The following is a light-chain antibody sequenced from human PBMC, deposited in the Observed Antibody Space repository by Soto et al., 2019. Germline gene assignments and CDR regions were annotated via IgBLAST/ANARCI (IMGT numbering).Light chain of an antibody. J-gene: IGLJ2*01. CDR1: ARDVGRYNL. Sequence: QSVLTQPASVSGSPGQSITISCTGSARDVGRYNLVSWYQQHPGKAPKLMIYEATKRPSGVSNRFSGSKSGNTASLTISGLQAEDEADYYCSSHAGGGSVVFGGGTQLTVL. CDR2: EAT. V-gene: IGLV2-23*01. CDR3: SSHAGGGSVV.